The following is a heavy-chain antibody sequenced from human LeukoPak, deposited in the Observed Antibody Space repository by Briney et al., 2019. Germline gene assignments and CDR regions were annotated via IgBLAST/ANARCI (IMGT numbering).Heavy chain of an antibody. J-gene: IGHJ4*02. CDR3: ARDGSTGYFDY. CDR2: KYHSGST. V-gene: IGHV4-38-2*02. D-gene: IGHD1-14*01. CDR1: GYSISSGYY. Sequence: SETLSLTRAVSGYSISSGYYWGWIRQPPGKGLEWIASKYHSGSTYYNPSLKSRVTISVDKSKNQFSLKLSSLTPADTAEYYCARDGSTGYFDYWGQGTLVTVSS.